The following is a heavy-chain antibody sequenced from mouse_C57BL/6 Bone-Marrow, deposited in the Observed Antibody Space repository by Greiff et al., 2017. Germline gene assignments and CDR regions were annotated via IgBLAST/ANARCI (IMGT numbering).Heavy chain of an antibody. Sequence: VQLQESGAELVRPGASVTLSCKASGYTFTDYEMHWVKQTPVHGLEWIGAIDPETGGTAYNQKFKGKAILTADKSSSTAYMELRSLTSEDSAVYYCTSEGRRDYWGQGTTLTVSS. J-gene: IGHJ2*01. CDR1: GYTFTDYE. V-gene: IGHV1-15*01. CDR3: TSEGRRDY. CDR2: IDPETGGT.